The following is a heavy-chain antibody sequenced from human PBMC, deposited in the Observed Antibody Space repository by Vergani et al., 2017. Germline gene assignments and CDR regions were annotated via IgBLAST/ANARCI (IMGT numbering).Heavy chain of an antibody. CDR3: ARDHSVGDIVVVPAATAFDY. CDR1: GFTFSSYA. D-gene: IGHD2-2*01. V-gene: IGHV3-30-3*01. CDR2: ISYDGSNK. J-gene: IGHJ4*02. Sequence: QVQLVESGGGVVQPGRSLRLSCAASGFTFSSYAMHWVRQTPGKGLEWVAVISYDGSNKYYADSVKGRFTISRDNSKNTLYLQMNSLRAEDTAVYYCARDHSVGDIVVVPAATAFDYGGQGTLVTVSS.